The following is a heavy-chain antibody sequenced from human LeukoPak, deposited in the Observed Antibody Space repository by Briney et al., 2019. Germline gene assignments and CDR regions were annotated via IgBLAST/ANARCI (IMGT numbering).Heavy chain of an antibody. V-gene: IGHV1-18*01. D-gene: IGHD2-21*02. CDR3: AKTSYCGGDCYSLDAFDI. J-gene: IGHJ3*02. CDR1: GYTFTSYG. CDR2: ISAYNGNT. Sequence: GASVKVSCKASGYTFTSYGISWVRQAPGQGLEWMGWISAYNGNTNYAQKLQGRITMTTDTSTSTAYMELRSLRSDDTAVYYCAKTSYCGGDCYSLDAFDIWGQGTMVTVSS.